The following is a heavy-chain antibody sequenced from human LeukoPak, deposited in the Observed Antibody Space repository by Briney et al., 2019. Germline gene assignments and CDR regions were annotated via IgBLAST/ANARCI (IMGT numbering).Heavy chain of an antibody. CDR3: ARGWIQLWETFDY. J-gene: IGHJ4*02. CDR1: GYTFTNYG. D-gene: IGHD5-18*01. V-gene: IGHV1-18*01. Sequence: GASVKVSCKASGYTFTNYGITWMRQAPGQGLEWMGWINTYNGNTNYAQKLQGRVTITTDTSTSTAYMELSSLRSEDTAVYYCARGWIQLWETFDYWGQGTLVTVSS. CDR2: INTYNGNT.